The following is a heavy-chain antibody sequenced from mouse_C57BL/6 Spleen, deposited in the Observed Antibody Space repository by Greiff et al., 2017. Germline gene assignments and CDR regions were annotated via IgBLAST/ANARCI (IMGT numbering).Heavy chain of an antibody. CDR2: IYPGSGNT. CDR3: ARDYGKATDY. J-gene: IGHJ4*01. Sequence: VQLQESGAELVRPGASVKLSCKASGYTFTDYYINWVKQRPGQGLEWIARIYPGSGNTYYNEKFKGKATLTAEKSSSTAYMQLSSLTSEDSAVYFCARDYGKATDYWGQGTSVTVSS. V-gene: IGHV1-76*01. D-gene: IGHD2-1*01. CDR1: GYTFTDYY.